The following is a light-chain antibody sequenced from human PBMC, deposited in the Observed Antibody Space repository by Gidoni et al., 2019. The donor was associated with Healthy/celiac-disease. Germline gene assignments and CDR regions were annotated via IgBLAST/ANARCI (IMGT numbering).Light chain of an antibody. Sequence: EIVLTQSPATLSLSPGERATLSCRASQSVSSYFAWYQQKPGQAPRLLIYDASTRATGIPARFSGSGSGTDFTLTISSLEPEDFAVYYCQQRRNWPPYTFGQGTKLEIK. V-gene: IGKV3-11*01. CDR1: QSVSSY. CDR3: QQRRNWPPYT. CDR2: DAS. J-gene: IGKJ2*01.